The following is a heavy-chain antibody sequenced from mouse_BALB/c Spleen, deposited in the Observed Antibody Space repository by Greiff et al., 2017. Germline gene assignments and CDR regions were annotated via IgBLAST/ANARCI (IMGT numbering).Heavy chain of an antibody. J-gene: IGHJ1*01. D-gene: IGHD1-2*01. CDR2: ISYSGST. V-gene: IGHV3-2*02. Sequence: VQLQQSGPGLVKPSQSLSLTCTVTGYSITSDYAWNWIRQFPGNKLEWMGYISYSGSTSYNPSLKSRISITRDTSKNQFFLQLNSVTTEDTATYYCAAFITTATWYFDVWGAGTTVTVSS. CDR3: AAFITTATWYFDV. CDR1: GYSITSDYA.